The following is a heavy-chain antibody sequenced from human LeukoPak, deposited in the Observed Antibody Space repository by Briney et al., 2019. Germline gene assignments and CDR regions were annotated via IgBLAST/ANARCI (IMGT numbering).Heavy chain of an antibody. CDR3: ARDRSRNYYDSSGYLLFDY. D-gene: IGHD3-22*01. V-gene: IGHV3-66*01. CDR1: GFTVSSNY. Sequence: GGSLRLSCAASGFTVSSNYMSWVRQAPGKGLEWVSAIYSGGSTYYADSVKGRFTISRDNSKNTLYLQMNSLRAEDMAVYYCARDRSRNYYDSSGYLLFDYWGQGALVTVSS. J-gene: IGHJ4*02. CDR2: IYSGGST.